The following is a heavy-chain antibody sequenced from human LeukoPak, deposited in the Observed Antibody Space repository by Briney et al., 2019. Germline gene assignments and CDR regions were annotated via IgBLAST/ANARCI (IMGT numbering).Heavy chain of an antibody. V-gene: IGHV4-34*01. CDR1: GGSFSGYY. J-gene: IGHJ4*02. D-gene: IGHD3-10*01. CDR2: INHSGST. Sequence: SETLSLTCAVYGGSFSGYYWSWIRQPPGEGLEWIGEINHSGSTNYNPSLKSRVTISVDTSKNQFSLKLSSVTAADTAVYYCARGPGGSMVPYWGQGTLVTVSS. CDR3: ARGPGGSMVPY.